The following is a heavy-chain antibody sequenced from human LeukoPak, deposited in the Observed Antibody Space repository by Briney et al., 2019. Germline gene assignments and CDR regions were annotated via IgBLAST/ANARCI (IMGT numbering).Heavy chain of an antibody. CDR2: INPSGGST. J-gene: IGHJ6*02. V-gene: IGHV1-46*01. CDR1: GYTFTSYY. D-gene: IGHD6-19*01. Sequence: ASVKVSCKASGYTFTSYYMHWVRQAPGQGLEWMGIINPSGGSTSYAQKFQGRVTMTRDTSTSTVYMELSSLRSEDTAVYYCAREKVWGRIAVAGPASGMDVWGQGTTVTVSS. CDR3: AREKVWGRIAVAGPASGMDV.